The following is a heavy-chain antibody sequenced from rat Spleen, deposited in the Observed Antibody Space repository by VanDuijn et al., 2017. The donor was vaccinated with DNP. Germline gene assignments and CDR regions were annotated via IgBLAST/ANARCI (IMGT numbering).Heavy chain of an antibody. CDR3: TTHPGYSSDY. CDR1: GFTFSDYN. J-gene: IGHJ2*01. V-gene: IGHV5S10*01. Sequence: EVQLVESGGDLVQPGRSLKLSCAASGFTFSDYNMAWVRQAPKKGLEWVATIIYDVSKTYYRDSVKGRFTISRDNAKSTLYLQMDSLRSEDTATYYCTTHPGYSSDYWGQGVMVTVSS. D-gene: IGHD2-5*01. CDR2: IIYDVSKT.